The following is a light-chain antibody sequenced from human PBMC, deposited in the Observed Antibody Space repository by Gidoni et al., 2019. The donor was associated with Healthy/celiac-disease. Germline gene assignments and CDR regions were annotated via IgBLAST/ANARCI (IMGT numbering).Light chain of an antibody. CDR3: QQYNNWPLT. CDR2: GAS. CDR1: QSVSSN. V-gene: IGKV3-15*01. Sequence: EIVMTQSPATLSVSPGERATLSCRASQSVSSNVTWYQQKPGQAPRLLIYGASTRATGISARFSGSGPGTEFTLTISSLQSEDFAVYYCQQYNNWPLTFGGGTKVEIK. J-gene: IGKJ4*01.